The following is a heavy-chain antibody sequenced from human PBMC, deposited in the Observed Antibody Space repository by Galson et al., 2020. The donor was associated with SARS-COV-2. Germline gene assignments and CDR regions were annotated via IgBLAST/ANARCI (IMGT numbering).Heavy chain of an antibody. J-gene: IGHJ5*02. CDR1: GFPFSDYA. Sequence: GGSLRLSCVASGFPFSDYAVTWVRQAPGKGLEWVSSINGFDGITYYADSVRGRFTISRENSKNTLYLKMNDLRSEDTAFYYCSKGIVPDAWGGSWFDHWGQGTLVTVSS. V-gene: IGHV3-23*01. D-gene: IGHD3-16*01. CDR3: SKGIVPDAWGGSWFDH. CDR2: INGFDGIT.